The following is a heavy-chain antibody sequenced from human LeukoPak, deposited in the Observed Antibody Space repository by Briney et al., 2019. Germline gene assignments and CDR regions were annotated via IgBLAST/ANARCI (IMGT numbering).Heavy chain of an antibody. Sequence: GGSLRLSCAASGFTFSDHYMSWIRQAPGKGLEWVACISSGSTYIFHADSVRGRFAVSRDNAKNSLYLQMNSLRADDTAVYYCVRENHGSFDYWGRGSLVTVSS. J-gene: IGHJ4*02. V-gene: IGHV3-11*06. CDR1: GFTFSDHY. CDR2: ISSGSTYI. CDR3: VRENHGSFDY. D-gene: IGHD1-14*01.